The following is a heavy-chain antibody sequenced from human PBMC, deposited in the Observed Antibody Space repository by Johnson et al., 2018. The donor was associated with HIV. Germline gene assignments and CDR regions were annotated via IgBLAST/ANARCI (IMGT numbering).Heavy chain of an antibody. J-gene: IGHJ3*02. CDR3: ARSYFDWLLLTAFDI. V-gene: IGHV3-30-3*01. CDR1: GFTFSSYT. CDR2: IPYDGSNK. Sequence: VQLVESGGGVVQPGRSLRLSCAASGFTFSSYTMHWVRQAPGKGLEWVAVIPYDGSNKYYADSVKGRFTISRDNSKNTLYLQMHSLRAEDTAVYYCARSYFDWLLLTAFDIWGQGTMVTVS. D-gene: IGHD3-9*01.